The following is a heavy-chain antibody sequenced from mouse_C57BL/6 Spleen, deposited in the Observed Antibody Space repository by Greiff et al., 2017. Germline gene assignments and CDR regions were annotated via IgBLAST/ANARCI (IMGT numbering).Heavy chain of an antibody. CDR1: GYAFSSSW. CDR3: ARGDYAMDY. Sequence: QVQLQQSGPELVKPGASVKISCKASGYAFSSSWMNWVKQRPGKGLEWIGRIYPGDGDTNYNGKFKGKATLTADKSSSTAYMQLSSLTSEDSAVYFCARGDYAMDYWGQGTSVTVSS. V-gene: IGHV1-82*01. J-gene: IGHJ4*01. CDR2: IYPGDGDT.